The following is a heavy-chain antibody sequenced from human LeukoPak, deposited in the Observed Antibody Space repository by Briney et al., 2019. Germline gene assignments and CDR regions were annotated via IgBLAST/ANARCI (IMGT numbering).Heavy chain of an antibody. CDR3: ARSRSGYYTTTFEP. Sequence: ASVKVSCKASGYTFTGYYMHWVRQAPGQGLEWMGWINPNSGGTNYAQKFQGRVTMTRDTSLSSAYMELSRLRSGDTAVYYCARSRSGYYTTTFEPWGEGNLVTVSS. V-gene: IGHV1-2*02. CDR1: GYTFTGYY. J-gene: IGHJ5*02. CDR2: INPNSGGT. D-gene: IGHD3-3*01.